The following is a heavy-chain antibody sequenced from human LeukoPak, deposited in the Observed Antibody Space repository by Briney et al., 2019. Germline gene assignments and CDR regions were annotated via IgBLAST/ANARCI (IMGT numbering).Heavy chain of an antibody. CDR1: GGSISSGSYY. CDR2: IYTSGST. CDR3: ARQGYCSSTSCYYWFDY. J-gene: IGHJ4*02. V-gene: IGHV4-61*02. D-gene: IGHD2-2*01. Sequence: SQTLSLTCTVSGGSISSGSYYWRWIRQPAGKGLEWIGRIYTSGSTTYNPSLKSRVTISVDTSKNQFSLKLSSVTAADTAVYYCARQGYCSSTSCYYWFDYWGQGTLVTVSS.